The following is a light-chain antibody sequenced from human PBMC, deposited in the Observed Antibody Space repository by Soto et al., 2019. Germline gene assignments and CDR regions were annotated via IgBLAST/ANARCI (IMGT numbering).Light chain of an antibody. CDR3: QQSYSTPRT. J-gene: IGKJ1*01. V-gene: IGKV1-39*01. CDR1: QNISSY. Sequence: DIQMTQSPSSLFASVVDRVTITCRASQNISSYLNWYQQKPGKAPKLLIYAASSLQSGVPSRFSGSGSGTDFTLTISSLQPEDFATYYCQQSYSTPRTFGQGTKVDIK. CDR2: AAS.